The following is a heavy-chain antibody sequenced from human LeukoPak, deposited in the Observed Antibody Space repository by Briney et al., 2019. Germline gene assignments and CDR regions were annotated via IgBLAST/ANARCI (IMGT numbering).Heavy chain of an antibody. D-gene: IGHD3-10*01. J-gene: IGHJ3*02. V-gene: IGHV3-9*01. CDR1: GFTLDDYA. CDR2: ISWNSGSI. Sequence: GGSLRLSCAASGFTLDDYAMHWVRQAPGKGLEWVSGISWNSGSIGYADSVKGRFTISRDNAKNSLYLQMNSLRAEDTAVYYCARDKEEMIRAPYAFGIWGQGTMVTVSS. CDR3: ARDKEEMIRAPYAFGI.